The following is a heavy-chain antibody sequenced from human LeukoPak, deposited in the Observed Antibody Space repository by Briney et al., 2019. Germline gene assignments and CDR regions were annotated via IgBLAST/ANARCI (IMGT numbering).Heavy chain of an antibody. D-gene: IGHD1-1*01. J-gene: IGHJ4*02. CDR3: ARAYATGRYYYFDY. CDR1: GFTFSSYA. CDR2: ISYDGSNK. Sequence: GGSLRLSCAASGFTFSSYAMHWVRQVPGKGLEWVAVISYDGSNKYYADSVKGRFTISRDNSKNTLYLQMNSLRAEDTAVYYCARAYATGRYYYFDYWGQGTLVTVSS. V-gene: IGHV3-30-3*01.